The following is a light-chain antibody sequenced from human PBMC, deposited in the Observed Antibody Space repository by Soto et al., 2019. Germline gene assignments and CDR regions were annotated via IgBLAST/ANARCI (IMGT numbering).Light chain of an antibody. CDR3: QQYGSSPGT. Sequence: EIVLTQSPGTLSLSPGERATLSCRASQSVSSSYLAWYQQKPGQAPRLLIYGASSRATGIPDRFSGSGSGTDFTFTISSLEPEDFAVYYCQQYGSSPGTFGQGTKVEIK. CDR1: QSVSSSY. CDR2: GAS. J-gene: IGKJ1*01. V-gene: IGKV3-20*01.